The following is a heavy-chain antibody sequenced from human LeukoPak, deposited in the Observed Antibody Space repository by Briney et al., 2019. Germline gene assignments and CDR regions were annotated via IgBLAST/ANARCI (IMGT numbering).Heavy chain of an antibody. CDR3: ARDRGRRRLAFDI. D-gene: IGHD6-25*01. Sequence: GGSLRLSCVGSGFTFTNYWMNWVRQAPGKGLEWVANINQDGSQKYCVDSVKGRFTISRDNAKNSLYLQMNSLRAEDTAVYYCARDRGRRRLAFDIWGQGTMVTVSS. J-gene: IGHJ3*02. CDR2: INQDGSQK. V-gene: IGHV3-7*01. CDR1: GFTFTNYW.